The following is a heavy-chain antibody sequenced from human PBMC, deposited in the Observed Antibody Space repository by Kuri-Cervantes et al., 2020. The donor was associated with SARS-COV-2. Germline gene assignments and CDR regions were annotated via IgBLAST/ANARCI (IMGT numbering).Heavy chain of an antibody. J-gene: IGHJ4*02. V-gene: IGHV1-2*02. CDR2: INPNSGGT. CDR1: GYTSTGCY. CDR3: ARSPRD. Sequence: ASVKISCNASGYTSTGCYMLWVRHDPGQGLEWMVWINPNSGGTNYEQKFQGRVTMTRDTSISTAYMELSRMRTDDAAVYYYARSPRDWGQGTLVTVSS.